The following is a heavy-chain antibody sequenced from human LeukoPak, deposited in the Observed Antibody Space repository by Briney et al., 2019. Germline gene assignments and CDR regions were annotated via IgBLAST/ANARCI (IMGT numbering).Heavy chain of an antibody. CDR3: TAGLGKTDDDC. CDR1: GFVFNNAW. J-gene: IGHJ4*02. CDR2: VTTTAEGETT. Sequence: PGGSLRLSCAVSGFVFNNAWMSWLRHAPGKGLEGVGRVTTTAEGETTDYAAPVRGRFTISRDDSKSTVYLQMNSLETEDTAIYYCTAGLGKTDDDCWGQGTLVTVSS. D-gene: IGHD4-11*01. V-gene: IGHV3-15*01.